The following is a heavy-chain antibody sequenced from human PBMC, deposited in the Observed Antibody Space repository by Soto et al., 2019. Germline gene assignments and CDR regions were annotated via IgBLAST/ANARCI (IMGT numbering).Heavy chain of an antibody. Sequence: XGTLSLTCTVSGGSISSYYWSWIRQPPGKGLEWIGYIYYSGSTNYNPSLKSRVTISVDTSKNQFSLKLSSVTAADTAVYYCAREIRRSGYFDYWGQGTLVTVSS. J-gene: IGHJ4*02. V-gene: IGHV4-59*01. CDR1: GGSISSYY. D-gene: IGHD3-3*01. CDR3: AREIRRSGYFDY. CDR2: IYYSGST.